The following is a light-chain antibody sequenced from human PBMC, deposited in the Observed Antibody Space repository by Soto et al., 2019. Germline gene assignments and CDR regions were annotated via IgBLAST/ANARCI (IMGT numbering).Light chain of an antibody. Sequence: QPVLTQSPSASASLGASVKLTCTLSRGHSSYAIAWHQQQPEKGPRYLMKLNSDGSHSKGDGIPDRFSGSSSGAERYLTISSLQSEDEADYYCQSWGTGIHVFGTGTKLTVL. CDR1: RGHSSYA. CDR2: LNSDGSH. J-gene: IGLJ1*01. V-gene: IGLV4-69*01. CDR3: QSWGTGIHV.